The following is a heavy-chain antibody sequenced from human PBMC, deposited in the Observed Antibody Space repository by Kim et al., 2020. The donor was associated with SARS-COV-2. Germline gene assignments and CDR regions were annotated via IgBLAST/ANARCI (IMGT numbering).Heavy chain of an antibody. D-gene: IGHD2-8*01. Sequence: SETLSLTCTVSAVSINSGSYYWGWIRHAPGKGLEWIGTIYSSGNTFYNPSLMSRVTISRDTSMNQFFLKMNSVTTADTAVYYCAKRAYGVGFDPWGQGILVTVSS. CDR2: IYSSGNT. V-gene: IGHV4-39*01. CDR3: AKRAYGVGFDP. J-gene: IGHJ5*02. CDR1: AVSINSGSYY.